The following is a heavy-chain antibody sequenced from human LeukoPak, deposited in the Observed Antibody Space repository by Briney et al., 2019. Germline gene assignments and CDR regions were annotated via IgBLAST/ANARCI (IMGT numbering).Heavy chain of an antibody. V-gene: IGHV1-18*04. Sequence: ASVKVSCKASGYTFTGYYMHWVRQAPGQGLEWMGWISAYNGNTNYAQKLQGRVTMTTDTSTSTAYMELRSLRSDDTAVYYCARMEVATVYYFDYWGQGTLVTVSS. CDR3: ARMEVATVYYFDY. CDR2: ISAYNGNT. CDR1: GYTFTGYY. D-gene: IGHD5-12*01. J-gene: IGHJ4*02.